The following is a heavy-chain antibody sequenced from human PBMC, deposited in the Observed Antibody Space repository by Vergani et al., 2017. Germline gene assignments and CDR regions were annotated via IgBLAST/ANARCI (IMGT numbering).Heavy chain of an antibody. V-gene: IGHV3-23*01. CDR1: GFTFSSYA. D-gene: IGHD4-17*01. CDR3: AKDPYGDYPPLDY. J-gene: IGHJ4*02. Sequence: EVQLLESGGGLVQPGGSLRLSCAASGFTFSSYAMSWVRQAPGKGLEWVSAISGSGGSTYYADSVKGRFPISRDNSKNTLYLKMNSLRAEDTAVYYCAKDPYGDYPPLDYWGQGTLVTVSS. CDR2: ISGSGGST.